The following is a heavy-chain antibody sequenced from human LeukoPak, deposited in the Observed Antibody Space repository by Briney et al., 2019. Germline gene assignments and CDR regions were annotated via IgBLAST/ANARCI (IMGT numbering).Heavy chain of an antibody. Sequence: PGGSLRLSCAASGFTFSSYGMHWVRQAPGKGPEWMAFIRYDGSNKYYADSVKGRFTISRDNSKNTLYLQMNSLRAEDTAVYYCATYHSSGWSDVDYWGQGTLVTVSS. CDR3: ATYHSSGWSDVDY. V-gene: IGHV3-30*02. CDR1: GFTFSSYG. CDR2: IRYDGSNK. J-gene: IGHJ4*02. D-gene: IGHD6-19*01.